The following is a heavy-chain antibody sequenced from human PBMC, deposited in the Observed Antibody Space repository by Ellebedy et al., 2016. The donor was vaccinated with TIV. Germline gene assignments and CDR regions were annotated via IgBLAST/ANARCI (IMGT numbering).Heavy chain of an antibody. CDR2: IRGGDSNT. CDR3: ARGPAVVIPSFDS. D-gene: IGHD2-21*01. V-gene: IGHV3-23*01. CDR1: GFTFSTYG. J-gene: IGHJ4*02. Sequence: PGGSLRLSCAAFGFTFSTYGMSWVRQAPGKGLEWVSAIRGGDSNTYYADSVKGRSTISRDNAKNSLYLQMNSLRDEDTAVYYCARGPAVVIPSFDSWGQGTLVTVSS.